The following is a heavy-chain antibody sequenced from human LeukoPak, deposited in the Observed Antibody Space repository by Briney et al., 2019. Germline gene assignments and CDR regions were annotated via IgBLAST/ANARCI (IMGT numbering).Heavy chain of an antibody. CDR3: ARTYYYGSGSYHFDY. V-gene: IGHV3-30*01. CDR2: ISYDGSNK. Sequence: GGSLRLSCAASGFTFGSYAMHWVRQAPGKGLEWVAVISYDGSNKYYADSVKGRFTISRDNSKNTLYLQMNSLRAEDTAVYYCARTYYYGSGSYHFDYWGQGTLVTVSS. J-gene: IGHJ4*02. CDR1: GFTFGSYA. D-gene: IGHD3-10*01.